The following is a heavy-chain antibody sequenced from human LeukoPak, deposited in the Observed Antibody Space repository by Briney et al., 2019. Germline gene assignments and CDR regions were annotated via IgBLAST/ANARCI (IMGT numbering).Heavy chain of an antibody. Sequence: ASVKVSCKASGYTFTSYDINWVRQATGQGLEWMGWMNPNSGNTGYAQKFQGRVTMTRNTSISTAYMELSSLRSEDTAVYYCARRDILTGYGLYYYYGMDVWGQGTTVTVSS. CDR3: ARRDILTGYGLYYYYGMDV. J-gene: IGHJ6*02. CDR1: GYTFTSYD. CDR2: MNPNSGNT. D-gene: IGHD3-9*01. V-gene: IGHV1-8*01.